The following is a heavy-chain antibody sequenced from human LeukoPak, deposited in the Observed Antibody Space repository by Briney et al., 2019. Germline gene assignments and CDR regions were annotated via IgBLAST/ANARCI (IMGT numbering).Heavy chain of an antibody. V-gene: IGHV3-9*01. CDR2: ISWNSGSI. J-gene: IGHJ3*02. Sequence: PGGSLRLSCAASGFTFDDYAMHLVRQAPGKGLEWVSGISWNSGSIGYADSVKGRFTISRDNAKNSLYLQMNSLRAEDTALYYCAKATGTNANDAFDIWGQGTMVTVSS. D-gene: IGHD1-7*01. CDR3: AKATGTNANDAFDI. CDR1: GFTFDDYA.